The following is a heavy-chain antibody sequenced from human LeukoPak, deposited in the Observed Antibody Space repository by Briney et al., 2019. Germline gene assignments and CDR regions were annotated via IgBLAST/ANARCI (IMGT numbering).Heavy chain of an antibody. CDR1: GFTFRDYW. Sequence: GGSLRLSCVGSGFTFRDYWMSWVRKAPGKGLKWLANIKQDGSEKDYVDALKGRFTISRDNAKNSLYLQMNSLRAEDTAVYYCARWLELMRNFDWWGQGTLVTVSS. CDR2: IKQDGSEK. CDR3: ARWLELMRNFDW. V-gene: IGHV3-7*01. D-gene: IGHD5-24*01. J-gene: IGHJ4*02.